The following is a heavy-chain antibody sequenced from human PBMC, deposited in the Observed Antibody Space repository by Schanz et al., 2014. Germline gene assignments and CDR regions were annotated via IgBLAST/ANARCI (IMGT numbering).Heavy chain of an antibody. CDR2: IDPRGAST. J-gene: IGHJ5*01. V-gene: IGHV1-46*02. CDR3: ARNYEWFES. Sequence: QVQLVQSGAEVKEPGASVKISCGTFGKRYFIHWVRQAPGQGLEWMGMIDPRGASTTYAQKFQGRLSLTGDMSTSTLYLELRSLTSEDTAVYYCARNYEWFESWGQGTLVTVSS. D-gene: IGHD3-16*01. CDR1: GKRYF.